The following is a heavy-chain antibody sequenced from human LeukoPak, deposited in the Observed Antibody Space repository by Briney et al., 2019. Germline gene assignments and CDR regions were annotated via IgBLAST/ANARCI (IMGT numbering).Heavy chain of an antibody. CDR3: ARHDYGASNWFDP. Sequence: SETLSLTCTVSGGSVSSSTYYWGWTRQPPGKWLEWIGSIYYSGSTYYNPSLKSRVTISVDTSKNQFSLKLTSVTAADTAVYYCARHDYGASNWFDPWGQGTLVSVSS. D-gene: IGHD4-17*01. CDR2: IYYSGST. V-gene: IGHV4-39*01. CDR1: GGSVSSSTYY. J-gene: IGHJ5*02.